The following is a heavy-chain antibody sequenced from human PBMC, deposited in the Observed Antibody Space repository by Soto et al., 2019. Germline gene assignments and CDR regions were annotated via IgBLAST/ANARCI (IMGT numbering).Heavy chain of an antibody. CDR3: ARDLGTAMTTGYYYGMDV. Sequence: VKVSCKASGGTFSSYAISWVRQAPGQGLEWMGGIIPIFGTANYAQKFQGRVTITADESTSTAYMELSSLRSEDTAVYYCARDLGTAMTTGYYYGMDVWGQGTTVTVSS. J-gene: IGHJ6*02. V-gene: IGHV1-69*13. CDR2: IIPIFGTA. D-gene: IGHD5-18*01. CDR1: GGTFSSYA.